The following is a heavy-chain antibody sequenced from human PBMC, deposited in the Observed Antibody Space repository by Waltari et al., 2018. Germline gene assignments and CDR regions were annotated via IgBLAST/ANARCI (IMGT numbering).Heavy chain of an antibody. CDR2: IYYSGST. D-gene: IGHD6-6*01. CDR1: GGSISLSY. V-gene: IGHV4-59*01. CDR3: ARDQGRMWQLGYFDY. Sequence: QVQLQASCPGLVKPSDTLSLTCPVSGGSISLSYWSWIRHPPGKGLEWIGYIYYSGSTNYNPYLKSRVTIAVDTSKNQCSRKLSSVTAADTAVYYCARDQGRMWQLGYFDYWGQGTLVTVSS. J-gene: IGHJ4*02.